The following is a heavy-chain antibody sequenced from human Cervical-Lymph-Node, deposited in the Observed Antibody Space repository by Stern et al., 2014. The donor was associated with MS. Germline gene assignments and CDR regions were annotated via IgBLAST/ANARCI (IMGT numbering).Heavy chain of an antibody. D-gene: IGHD2-15*01. CDR2: INPSGGTT. V-gene: IGHV1-46*03. CDR1: GYTFTSYY. CDR3: AREKRDCSGGSCYSRDDY. J-gene: IGHJ4*02. Sequence: VQLVESGAEVKKPGASVKVSCKASGYTFTSYYMNWVRQAPGQGLEWMGIINPSGGTTNHAQKFQGRVTMTRDTSTSTVYMELSSLRSEDTAVYYCAREKRDCSGGSCYSRDDYWGQGTLVTVSS.